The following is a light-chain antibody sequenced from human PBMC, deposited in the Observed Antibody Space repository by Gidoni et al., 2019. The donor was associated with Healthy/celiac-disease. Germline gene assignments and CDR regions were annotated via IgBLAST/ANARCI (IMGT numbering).Light chain of an antibody. Sequence: DIVMTQTPLSSPVTLGQPASISCRSSPSLVHSDGNTYLSWLQQRPGQPPRLLIYKISNRCSGVPDRFSGSGAGTDFTLKISRVEAEDVGVYYCMQATQYLTFXGXTKVEIK. J-gene: IGKJ4*01. CDR1: PSLVHSDGNTY. CDR3: MQATQYLT. V-gene: IGKV2-24*01. CDR2: KIS.